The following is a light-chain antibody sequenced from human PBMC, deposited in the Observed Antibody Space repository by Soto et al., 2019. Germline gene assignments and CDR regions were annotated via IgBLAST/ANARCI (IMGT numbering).Light chain of an antibody. CDR1: QSFSSY. J-gene: IGKJ5*01. Sequence: PGERATLSCRASQSFSSYLAWYQQKPGQAPRLLIYDASKRATGIPARFSGRGSGTDFTLTISSLEPEDFAVYYCQQRSNWPPVITFGQGKRLEIK. V-gene: IGKV3-11*01. CDR3: QQRSNWPPVIT. CDR2: DAS.